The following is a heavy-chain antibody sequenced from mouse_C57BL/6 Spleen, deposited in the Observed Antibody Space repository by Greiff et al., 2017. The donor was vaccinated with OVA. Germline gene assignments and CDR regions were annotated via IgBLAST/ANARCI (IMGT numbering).Heavy chain of an antibody. Sequence: EVQLVASGGGLVKPGGSLKLSCAASGFTFSDYGMHWVRQAPEKGLEWVAYISSGSSTIYYADTVKGRFTITRDNAKNTLFLQMTSLRSEDTAMYYCARVTTVDYAMDYWGQGTSVTVSS. V-gene: IGHV5-17*01. CDR2: ISSGSSTI. CDR1: GFTFSDYG. CDR3: ARVTTVDYAMDY. J-gene: IGHJ4*01. D-gene: IGHD1-1*01.